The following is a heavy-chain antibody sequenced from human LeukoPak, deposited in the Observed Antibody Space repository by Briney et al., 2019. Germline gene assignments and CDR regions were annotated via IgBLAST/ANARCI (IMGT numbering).Heavy chain of an antibody. D-gene: IGHD1-26*01. Sequence: SETPSLTCAVYGGSFNGYYWTWIRQPPGKGLEWIGEINRSGSTNYNPSLKSRVTISVDTSKNQFSLKLSSVTAADTAVYYCARRSGNYPAGAYYFDYWGQGTLVTVSS. CDR1: GGSFNGYY. CDR2: INRSGST. CDR3: ARRSGNYPAGAYYFDY. J-gene: IGHJ4*02. V-gene: IGHV4-34*01.